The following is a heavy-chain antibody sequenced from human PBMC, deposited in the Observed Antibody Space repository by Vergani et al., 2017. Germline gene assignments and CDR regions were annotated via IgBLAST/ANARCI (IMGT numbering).Heavy chain of an antibody. D-gene: IGHD1-26*01. Sequence: QVQLQESGPGLVKPSETLSLTCTVSGGSISSYYWSWIRQPPGKGLEWIGYIYYSGSTNYNPYLKSRVTISVDTSKNQFSLKLSSVTAADTAVYYCARDSGSYSRAFDIWGQGTMVTVSS. J-gene: IGHJ3*02. V-gene: IGHV4-59*01. CDR2: IYYSGST. CDR1: GGSISSYY. CDR3: ARDSGSYSRAFDI.